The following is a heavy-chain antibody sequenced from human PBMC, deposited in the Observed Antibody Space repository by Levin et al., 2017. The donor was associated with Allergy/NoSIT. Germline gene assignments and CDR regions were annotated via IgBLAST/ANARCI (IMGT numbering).Heavy chain of an antibody. CDR2: IWYDGSNK. CDR3: ARDWLAVAGTDY. Sequence: QTGGSLRLSCAASGFTFSSYGMHWVRQAPGKGLEWVAVIWYDGSNKYYADSVKGRFTISRDNSKNTLYLQMNSLRAEDTAVYYCARDWLAVAGTDYWGQGTLVTVSS. CDR1: GFTFSSYG. V-gene: IGHV3-33*01. J-gene: IGHJ4*02. D-gene: IGHD6-19*01.